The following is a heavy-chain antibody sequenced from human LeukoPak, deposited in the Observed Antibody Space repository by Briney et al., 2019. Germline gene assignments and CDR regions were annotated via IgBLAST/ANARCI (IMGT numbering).Heavy chain of an antibody. CDR3: ARDLVVVTATTEQ. V-gene: IGHV4-4*02. J-gene: IGHJ4*02. D-gene: IGHD2-21*02. CDR1: GGSISSSNW. CDR2: IYHSGST. Sequence: SETLSLTCAVSGGSISSSNWWSWVRQPPGKGLEWIGEIYHSGSTNYNPSLKSRVTISVDTSKNQFSLKLSSVTAADTAVYYCARDLVVVTATTEQWGQGTLVTVSS.